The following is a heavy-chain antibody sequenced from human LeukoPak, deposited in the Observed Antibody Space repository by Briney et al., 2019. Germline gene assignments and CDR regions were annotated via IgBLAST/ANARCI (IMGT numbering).Heavy chain of an antibody. D-gene: IGHD2-15*01. V-gene: IGHV4-39*01. CDR3: ARLWSTDCSGGSCPHQPNY. CDR2: ISYSGST. J-gene: IGHJ4*02. Sequence: SETLSLTCTVSGDSISSGDYYWSWIRQPAGKGLEWIGSISYSGSTYYNPSLKSRVTISIDTSKNQFSLKLSSVTAADAAVYYCARLWSTDCSGGSCPHQPNYWGQGTLVTVSS. CDR1: GDSISSGDYY.